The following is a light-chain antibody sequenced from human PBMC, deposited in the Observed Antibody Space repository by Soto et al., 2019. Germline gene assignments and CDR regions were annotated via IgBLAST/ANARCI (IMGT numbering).Light chain of an antibody. CDR3: QQYGSSQWT. Sequence: EIVLTQSPGTLSLSPGERATLSCRASQSVSSRDLAWYQQKPGQAPRLLIYGASNRATGIPDRFSGSGSGTDFTLTISRLEPEDFAVYYCQQYGSSQWTFGQGTKVDIK. CDR1: QSVSSRD. CDR2: GAS. J-gene: IGKJ1*01. V-gene: IGKV3-20*01.